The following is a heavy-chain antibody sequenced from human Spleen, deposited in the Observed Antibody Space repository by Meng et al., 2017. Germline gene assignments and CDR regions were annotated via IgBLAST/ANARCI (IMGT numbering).Heavy chain of an antibody. CDR1: GFTFGSYA. V-gene: IGHV3-23*01. D-gene: IGHD1-1*01. CDR3: AKDQGGNWNDAFDI. Sequence: GESLKISCAASGFTFGSYAMNWVRQTPGKGLEWVSSIRNSGTTTFYADSVKGRFTISRDNSKNTFYLQMISLRAEDTAIYYCAKDQGGNWNDAFDIWGQGTMVTVSS. CDR2: IRNSGTTT. J-gene: IGHJ3*02.